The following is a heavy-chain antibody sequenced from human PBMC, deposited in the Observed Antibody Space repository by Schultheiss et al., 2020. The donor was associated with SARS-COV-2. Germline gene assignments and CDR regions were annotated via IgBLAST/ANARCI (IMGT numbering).Heavy chain of an antibody. CDR1: GGSISSGGHY. J-gene: IGHJ6*02. CDR2: IYYSGST. V-gene: IGHV4-31*03. CDR3: ARSGVYYYDSSGYLDYYYGMDV. Sequence: SETLSLTCTVSGGSISSGGHYWSWIRQHPGKGLEWIGYIYYSGSTYYNPSLKSRVTISVDTSKNQFSLKLSSVTAADTALYYCARSGVYYYDSSGYLDYYYGMDVWGQGTTVTVSS. D-gene: IGHD3-22*01.